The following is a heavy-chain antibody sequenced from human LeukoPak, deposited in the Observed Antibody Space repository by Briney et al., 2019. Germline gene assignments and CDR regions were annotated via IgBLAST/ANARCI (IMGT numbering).Heavy chain of an antibody. J-gene: IGHJ5*02. CDR2: IIPIFGTA. CDR3: ARDWPDIVVVVAASPVGYNWFDP. D-gene: IGHD2-15*01. Sequence: SVKVSCKASGGTFSSYAISWVRQAPGQGLEWMGGIIPIFGTANYAQKFQGRVTITTDESASTAYMELSSLRSEDTAVYYCARDWPDIVVVVAASPVGYNWFDPWGQGTLVTVSS. V-gene: IGHV1-69*05. CDR1: GGTFSSYA.